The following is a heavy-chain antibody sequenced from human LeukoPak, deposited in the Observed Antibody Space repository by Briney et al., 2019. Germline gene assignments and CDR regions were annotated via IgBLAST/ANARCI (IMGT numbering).Heavy chain of an antibody. D-gene: IGHD3-22*01. CDR3: AKNYYYDRIQH. Sequence: GGSLRLSCAASGFTFSSYGMHWVRQAPGKGLEWVAVISYDGSNKYYADSVKGRFTISRDNSKNTLYLQMNSLRAEDTAVYYCAKNYYYDRIQHWGQGTLVTVSS. J-gene: IGHJ1*01. CDR1: GFTFSSYG. V-gene: IGHV3-30*18. CDR2: ISYDGSNK.